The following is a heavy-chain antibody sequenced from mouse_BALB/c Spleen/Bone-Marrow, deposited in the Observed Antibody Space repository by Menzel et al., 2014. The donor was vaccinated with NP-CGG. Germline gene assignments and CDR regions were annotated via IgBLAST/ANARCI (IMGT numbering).Heavy chain of an antibody. CDR1: GFNIKDTY. D-gene: IGHD2-3*01. V-gene: IGHV14-3*02. CDR2: IDPANGNA. Sequence: EVKVEESGAELVKPGASVRLSCTASGFNIKDTYMHWVKQRPDQGLEWIGRIDPANGNAKHDPKFQGRAAITADTSSNTTYLQLSSLTSEDTAVYYCAIYFYFDYWGQGTTLIVSS. CDR3: AIYFYFDY. J-gene: IGHJ2*01.